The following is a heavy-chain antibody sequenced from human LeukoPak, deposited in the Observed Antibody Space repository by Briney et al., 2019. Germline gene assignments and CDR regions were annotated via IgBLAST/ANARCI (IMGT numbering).Heavy chain of an antibody. CDR3: ARAGTYYYDSSGLIFDY. CDR1: GYTFISYY. Sequence: ASVKVSCKASGYTFISYYMHWVRQAPGQGLEWMGIINPSSGSTNYAQKFQGRVTMTRDTSTSTVYMELSSLRSEDTAVYYCARAGTYYYDSSGLIFDYWGQGTLVTVSS. J-gene: IGHJ4*02. CDR2: INPSSGST. D-gene: IGHD3-22*01. V-gene: IGHV1-46*01.